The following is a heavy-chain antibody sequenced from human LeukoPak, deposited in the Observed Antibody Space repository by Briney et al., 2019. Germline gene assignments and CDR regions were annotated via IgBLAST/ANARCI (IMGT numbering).Heavy chain of an antibody. V-gene: IGHV1-18*01. D-gene: IGHD3-16*01. CDR1: GYTFTSYG. Sequence: ASVKVSCKASGYTFTSYGISWVRQAPGQGLEWMGWISAYNGNTNYAQKLQGRVTMTTDISTSTAYMELRSLRSDDTAVYYCARGSIMITFGGVSDYWGQGTLVTVSS. CDR3: ARGSIMITFGGVSDY. J-gene: IGHJ4*02. CDR2: ISAYNGNT.